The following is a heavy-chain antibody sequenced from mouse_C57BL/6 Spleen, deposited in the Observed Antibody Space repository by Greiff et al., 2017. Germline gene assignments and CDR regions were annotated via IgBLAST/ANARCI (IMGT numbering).Heavy chain of an antibody. J-gene: IGHJ4*01. V-gene: IGHV1-52*01. D-gene: IGHD2-13*01. CDR1: GYTFTSYW. CDR3: AREGEGHAMDY. CDR2: IDPSDSET. Sequence: VQLQQPGAELVRPGSSVKLSCKASGYTFTSYWMHWVKQRPIQGLEWIGNIDPSDSETHYNQKFKDKATLTVDKSSSTAYMQLSSLTSEDSAVYYCAREGEGHAMDYWGQGTSVTVSS.